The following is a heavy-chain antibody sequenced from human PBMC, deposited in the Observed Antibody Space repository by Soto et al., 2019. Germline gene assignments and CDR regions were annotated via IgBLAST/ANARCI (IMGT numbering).Heavy chain of an antibody. CDR2: ISYDGSNK. J-gene: IGHJ6*02. Sequence: GGSLRLSCAASGFTFSSYAMQWVRHAPGKGLEWVAVISYDGSNKYYADSVKGRFTISRDNSKNTLYLQMNSLRAEDTAVYYCARSIYYCSSTSCYTDYYYYGMDVWGQGTTVTVSS. CDR3: ARSIYYCSSTSCYTDYYYYGMDV. CDR1: GFTFSSYA. D-gene: IGHD2-2*02. V-gene: IGHV3-30-3*01.